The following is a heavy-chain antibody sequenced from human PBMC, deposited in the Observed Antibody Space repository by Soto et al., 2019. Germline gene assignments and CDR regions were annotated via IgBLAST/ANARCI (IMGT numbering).Heavy chain of an antibody. Sequence: EVQLVQSGGGRVQPGGSLKLSCEASGFTFSVSDIHWVRLASGKGLEWVGRIRTRKNRYVTTYAASGNGSFSLSIDESKSTAYLQMNILNTAGAAVYYFARIEYGLDLWGQGTTVIVSS. CDR3: ARIEYGLDL. V-gene: IGHV3-73*02. CDR1: GFTFSVSD. D-gene: IGHD6-6*01. CDR2: IRTRKNRYVT. J-gene: IGHJ6*02.